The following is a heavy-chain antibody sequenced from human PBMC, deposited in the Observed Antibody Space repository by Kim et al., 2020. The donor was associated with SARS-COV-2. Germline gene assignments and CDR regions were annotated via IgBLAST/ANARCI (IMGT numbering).Heavy chain of an antibody. CDR2: ISAYNGNT. J-gene: IGHJ6*02. V-gene: IGHV1-18*01. CDR1: GYTFTSYG. Sequence: ASVKVSCKASGYTFTSYGISWVRQAPGQGLEWMGWISAYNGNTNYAQKLQGRVTMTTDTSTSTAYMELRSLRSDDTAVYYCARGVYDYGDYNYYYGMDVWGQGTMVTVSS. CDR3: ARGVYDYGDYNYYYGMDV. D-gene: IGHD4-17*01.